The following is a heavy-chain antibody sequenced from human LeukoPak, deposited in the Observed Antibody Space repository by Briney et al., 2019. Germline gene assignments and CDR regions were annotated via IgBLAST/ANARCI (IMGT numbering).Heavy chain of an antibody. CDR3: VRDRLSNDYAHPCFDS. V-gene: IGHV3-74*01. CDR2: INFDGSTT. J-gene: IGHJ5*01. D-gene: IGHD4-17*01. CDR1: GFTFNNHW. Sequence: GGSLRLSCAASGFTFNNHWMHWVRQAPGKGLVWVSHINFDGSTTTYADSVKGRFTISRDNANNTLFLYMNSLRAADTAVYYCVRDRLSNDYAHPCFDSWGQGTLVTVSS.